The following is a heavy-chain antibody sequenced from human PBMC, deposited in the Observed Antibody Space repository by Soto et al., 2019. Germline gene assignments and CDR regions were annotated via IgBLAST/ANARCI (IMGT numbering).Heavy chain of an antibody. CDR3: AHEPSSFEEFEH. J-gene: IGHJ5*02. CDR2: IYWDDDK. Sequence: QITLKESGPTLVKPTQTLTLTCTFSGFSLTTSAVGVGWIRQPPGKALEWLALIYWDDDKRYGPSLKRRLTITKDTSKNQVVLTMTNMDPVESATYYCAHEPSSFEEFEHWGQGTLVSVSS. CDR1: GFSLTTSAVG. V-gene: IGHV2-5*05.